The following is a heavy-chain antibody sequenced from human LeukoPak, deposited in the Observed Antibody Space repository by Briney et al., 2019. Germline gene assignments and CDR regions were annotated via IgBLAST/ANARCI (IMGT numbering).Heavy chain of an antibody. CDR2: ITPGGGT. CDR1: GYTFTNYA. V-gene: IGHV1-2*02. CDR3: AGDRYGDGFAHFDY. J-gene: IGHJ4*02. D-gene: IGHD5-24*01. Sequence: GASVKVSCKASGYTFTNYAMHWVRQAPGQGLEWMGWITPGGGTNYPQKFQGRVAITWDTSITTTYMDLSRLTSDDTAMYYCAGDRYGDGFAHFDYWGQGALVTVSS.